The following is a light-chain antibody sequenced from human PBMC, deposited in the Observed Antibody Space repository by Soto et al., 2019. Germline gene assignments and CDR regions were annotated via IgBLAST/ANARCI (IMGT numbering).Light chain of an antibody. CDR1: QDISNF. V-gene: IGKV1-16*02. Sequence: DIQMTQSPSSLSASVGDRVTITCRASQDISNFLVWLQQKPGKAPKSLIYDASSLQSGVPSKFSGSGSGTDFTLTITSLQPEDFATYYCQQYKSYPLTFGEGTKVEIK. CDR2: DAS. J-gene: IGKJ4*01. CDR3: QQYKSYPLT.